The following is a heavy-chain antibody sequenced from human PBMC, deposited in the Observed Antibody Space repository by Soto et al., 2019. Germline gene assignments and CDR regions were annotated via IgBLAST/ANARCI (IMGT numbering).Heavy chain of an antibody. CDR1: GYSFTSYW. CDR2: IYPGDSDT. Sequence: PGESLKISCKGSGYSFTSYWIGWVRQMPGKGLEWMGIIYPGDSDTRYSPSFQGQVTISADKSISTAYLQWSSLKASDTAMYYCARHQHLSPGAAAYAYGMDVWGQGTTVTVSS. CDR3: ARHQHLSPGAAAYAYGMDV. J-gene: IGHJ6*02. V-gene: IGHV5-51*01. D-gene: IGHD6-13*01.